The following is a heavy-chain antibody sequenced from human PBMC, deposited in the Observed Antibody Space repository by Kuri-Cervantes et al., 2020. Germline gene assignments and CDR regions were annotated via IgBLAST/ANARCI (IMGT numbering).Heavy chain of an antibody. V-gene: IGHV4-34*01. CDR2: INHSGST. Sequence: SETLSLTCAVYGGSFSGYYWSWIRQPPGKGLEWIGEINHSGSTNYNPSLKSRVTISVDTSKNQFSLKLSSVTAADTAVYYCARSITMVRGAVDIWGQGTKVTVSS. CDR1: GGSFSGYY. CDR3: ARSITMVRGAVDI. J-gene: IGHJ3*02. D-gene: IGHD3-10*01.